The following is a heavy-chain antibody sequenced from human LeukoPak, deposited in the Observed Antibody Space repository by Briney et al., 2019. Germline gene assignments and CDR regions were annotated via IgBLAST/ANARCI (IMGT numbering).Heavy chain of an antibody. CDR1: GYTFTGYY. V-gene: IGHV1-2*02. D-gene: IGHD6-13*01. J-gene: IGHJ4*02. Sequence: ASVKVSCKASGYTFTGYYMHWVRQAPGQGLEWMGWINPNSGGTNYAQKFQGRVTMTRDTSISTAYMELSRLRSDDTAVYYCARVLGNSSSWSLFDYWGQGTLVTVSS. CDR3: ARVLGNSSSWSLFDY. CDR2: INPNSGGT.